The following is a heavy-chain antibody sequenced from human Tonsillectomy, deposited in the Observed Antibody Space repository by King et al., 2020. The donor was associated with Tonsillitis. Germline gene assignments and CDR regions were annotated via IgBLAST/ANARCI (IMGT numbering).Heavy chain of an antibody. CDR3: ARYYDGSGSEDAFDI. CDR2: IKQYGSEK. CDR1: GFTFSTYW. Sequence: VQLVESGGGLVLPGGSLRLSCVASGFTFSTYWMSWVRQAPGQGLEWVANIKQYGSEKYYVDSVKGRFTISRDNAKNSLYLQMNNLRAEDTAVYYCARYYDGSGSEDAFDIWGQGTMVTVSS. V-gene: IGHV3-7*03. D-gene: IGHD3-22*01. J-gene: IGHJ3*02.